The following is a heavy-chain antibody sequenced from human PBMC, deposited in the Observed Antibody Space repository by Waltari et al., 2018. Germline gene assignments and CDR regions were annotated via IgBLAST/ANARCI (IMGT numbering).Heavy chain of an antibody. Sequence: EEQLVESGGGLVQPGGSLRLSCSASGFTLSTSNMNWVRQVPGKGLEWVSYITNRCGPIYYADSVKGRFTVSRDNDKNSLNLQMNNLRVEDTAVYYCTRDGGAESHWGQGTLVTVTS. J-gene: IGHJ4*02. CDR3: TRDGGAESH. V-gene: IGHV3-48*01. D-gene: IGHD3-16*01. CDR1: GFTLSTSN. CDR2: ITNRCGPI.